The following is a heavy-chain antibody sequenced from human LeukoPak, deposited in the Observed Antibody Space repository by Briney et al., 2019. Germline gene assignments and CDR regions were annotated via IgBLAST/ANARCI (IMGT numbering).Heavy chain of an antibody. CDR1: GGSISSNRHF. CDR3: ASGRTQSVDIVATNDY. CDR2: MFHVGYT. Sequence: SETLSLTCSVSGGSISSNRHFWGWIRQPPGKGLEWIGSMFHVGYTYYNPSLQSRVTISIDTSTNQFSLKLNSVIAADTAMYYCASGRTQSVDIVATNDYWGQGTLVTVSS. J-gene: IGHJ4*02. V-gene: IGHV4-39*01. D-gene: IGHD5-12*01.